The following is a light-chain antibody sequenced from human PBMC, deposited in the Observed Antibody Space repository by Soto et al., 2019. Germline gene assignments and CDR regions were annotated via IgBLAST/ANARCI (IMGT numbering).Light chain of an antibody. CDR3: QKYFTPPIT. CDR2: WAT. Sequence: DIVMTQSPDSLPVSLGERATINCKSSQSVLYNSNNKNYVAWYQQKPGQPPKLLIYWATTRESGVPARFSGSGSGTDFTITISRLQAEDVAVYYCQKYFTPPITLGQGTRLEIK. CDR1: QSVLYNSNNKNY. J-gene: IGKJ5*01. V-gene: IGKV4-1*01.